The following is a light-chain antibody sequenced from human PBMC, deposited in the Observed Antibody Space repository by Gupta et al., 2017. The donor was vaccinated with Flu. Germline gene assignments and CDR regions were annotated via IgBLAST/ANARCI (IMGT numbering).Light chain of an antibody. CDR1: SSDIGSNN. Sequence: QSVLAQSPSVSGTPGQRVTIPCSGTSSDIGSNNVYWYQQFPGMAPKLLIYTNNQRPSGVPARFSGSKSGTSASLAISGLQSDDEADYYCAAWDDSLNGYVFGSGTTVTVL. CDR3: AAWDDSLNGYV. V-gene: IGLV1-44*01. J-gene: IGLJ1*01. CDR2: TNN.